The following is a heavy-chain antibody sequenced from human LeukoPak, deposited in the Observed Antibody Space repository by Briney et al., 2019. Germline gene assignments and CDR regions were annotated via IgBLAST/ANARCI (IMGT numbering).Heavy chain of an antibody. D-gene: IGHD3-16*02. CDR2: ISSSSSYI. CDR1: GFTFSSYS. CDR3: AKDGDRAITFGGVIVIPVFDY. V-gene: IGHV3-21*01. J-gene: IGHJ4*02. Sequence: GGSLRLSCAASGFTFSSYSMNWVRQAPGKGLEWVSSISSSSSYIYYADSVKGRFTISRDNAKNSLYLQMNSLRAEDTAVYYCAKDGDRAITFGGVIVIPVFDYWGQGTLVTVSS.